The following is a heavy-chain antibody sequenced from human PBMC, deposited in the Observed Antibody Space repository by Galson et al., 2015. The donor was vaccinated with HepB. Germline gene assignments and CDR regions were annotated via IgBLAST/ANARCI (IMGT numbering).Heavy chain of an antibody. J-gene: IGHJ4*02. CDR2: ISGGSDII. CDR1: GFAFSSYG. CDR3: TRGYGSGDYAS. D-gene: IGHD3-10*01. V-gene: IGHV3-48*02. Sequence: SLRLSCADSGFAFSSYGVSWVRQAPGKGLEWVSYISGGSDIIYYADSVKGRFTISRDNAKKSVFLQMNSLRDEDTAVYYCTRGYGSGDYASWGQGTQVTVSS.